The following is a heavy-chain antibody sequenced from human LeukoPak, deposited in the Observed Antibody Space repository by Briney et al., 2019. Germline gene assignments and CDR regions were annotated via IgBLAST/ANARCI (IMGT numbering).Heavy chain of an antibody. V-gene: IGHV3-11*01. J-gene: IGHJ4*02. CDR1: GFTFSDYY. Sequence: GGSLRLSCAASGFTFSDYYMSWIRQAPGKGLEWVSYISSSGSTIYYADSVKGRFTISRDNAKNSLYLQMNSLRAEDTAVYYCARGNYDSSGYYVPTDYWGQGTLVTVSS. CDR2: ISSSGSTI. CDR3: ARGNYDSSGYYVPTDY. D-gene: IGHD3-22*01.